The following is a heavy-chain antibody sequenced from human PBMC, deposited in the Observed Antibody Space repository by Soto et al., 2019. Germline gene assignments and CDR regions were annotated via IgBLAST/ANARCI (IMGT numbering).Heavy chain of an antibody. CDR2: VTTGNGNT. V-gene: IGHV1-3*04. CDR3: ARAGYCTGSSRSPDFDC. J-gene: IGHJ4*02. Sequence: ASVKVSCKASEYTFINYPMHWVRQAPGQRLEWMGWVTTGNGNTKYSQKFQGRVTITRDTSARTAYMELSSLRSEDTAVYYCARAGYCTGSSRSPDFDCWGQGTLVTVSS. D-gene: IGHD2-8*02. CDR1: EYTFINYP.